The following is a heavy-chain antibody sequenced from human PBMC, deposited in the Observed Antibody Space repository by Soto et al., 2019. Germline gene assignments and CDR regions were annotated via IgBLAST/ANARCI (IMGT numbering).Heavy chain of an antibody. V-gene: IGHV1-2*02. CDR1: GYTFTGYY. Sequence: ASVKVSCKASGYTFTGYYMHWVRQAPGQGLEWMGWINPNSGGTNYAQKFQGRVTMTRDTSISTAYMELSRLRSDDTAVYYCARDGSPNIVPKEPYCYYGMHVWGQGTTVTVYS. J-gene: IGHJ6*02. CDR2: INPNSGGT. D-gene: IGHD5-12*01. CDR3: ARDGSPNIVPKEPYCYYGMHV.